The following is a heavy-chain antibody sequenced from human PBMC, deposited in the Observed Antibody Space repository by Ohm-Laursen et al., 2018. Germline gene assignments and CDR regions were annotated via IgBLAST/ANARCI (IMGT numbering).Heavy chain of an antibody. Sequence: SLRLSCAASGFTFSSYGMHWVRQAPGKGLEWVAVIWYDGSNKYYADSVKGRFTISRDNSKNTLYLQMNSLRAEDTAVYYCARDWVYYDSSGYDGYFDYWGQGTLVTVSS. CDR1: GFTFSSYG. CDR3: ARDWVYYDSSGYDGYFDY. D-gene: IGHD3-22*01. V-gene: IGHV3-33*01. CDR2: IWYDGSNK. J-gene: IGHJ4*02.